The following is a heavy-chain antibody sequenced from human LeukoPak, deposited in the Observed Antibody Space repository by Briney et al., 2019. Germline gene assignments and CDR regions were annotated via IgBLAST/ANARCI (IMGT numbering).Heavy chain of an antibody. Sequence: SGGSLRLPCVASGSDFNTFGMHWVRQAPDTGLEWVAVISWDGSDKYYADSVKGRFTISRDNSKNTLYLQMDSLRSEDTGVYYCVRQAQEDYWGQGTLVTVSS. CDR2: ISWDGSDK. CDR1: GSDFNTFG. CDR3: VRQAQEDY. V-gene: IGHV3-30*03. J-gene: IGHJ4*02.